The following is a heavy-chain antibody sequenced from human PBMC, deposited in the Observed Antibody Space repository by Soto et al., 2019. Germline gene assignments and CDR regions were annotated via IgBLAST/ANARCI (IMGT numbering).Heavy chain of an antibody. CDR1: GFTFTNAW. CDR2: IKSKTDGETT. CDR3: TLHIVVVTSVHNYFNH. V-gene: IGHV3-15*01. D-gene: IGHD2-21*02. Sequence: EVQLVDSGGGLVKPGGSLTLSCAASGFTFTNAWMSWVRQAPGKGLEWVGRIKSKTDGETTDYAAPVKCRFTISRDDSKNTMYLQMNSLQIEDTAVYYCTLHIVVVTSVHNYFNHWGQGTLVTVSS. J-gene: IGHJ4*02.